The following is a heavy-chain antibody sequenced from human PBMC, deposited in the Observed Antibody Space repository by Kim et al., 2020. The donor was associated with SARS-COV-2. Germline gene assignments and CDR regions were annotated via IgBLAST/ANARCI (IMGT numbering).Heavy chain of an antibody. J-gene: IGHJ6*02. V-gene: IGHV1-3*01. D-gene: IGHD6-19*01. CDR1: GYTFTSYA. CDR3: ARVLVSGWNYYYYGMDV. CDR2: INAGNGNT. Sequence: ASVKVSCKASGYTFTSYAMHWVRQAPGQRLEWMGWINAGNGNTKYSQKFQGRVTITRDTSASTAYMELSSLRSEDTAVYYCARVLVSGWNYYYYGMDVWGQGTTVTVSS.